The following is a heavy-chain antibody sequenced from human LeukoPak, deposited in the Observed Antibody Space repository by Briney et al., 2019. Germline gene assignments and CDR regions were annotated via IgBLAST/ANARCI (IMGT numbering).Heavy chain of an antibody. Sequence: SATLSLTCTVSGYSISSGYYWGWIRQPPGKGLEWIGSIYHSGSTYYNPSLKSRVTISVDTTKNKFSLKLSSGTAADTAVYYCASDSSGYYKFDYWGQGTLVTVSS. D-gene: IGHD3-22*01. J-gene: IGHJ4*02. V-gene: IGHV4-38-2*02. CDR2: IYHSGST. CDR3: ASDSSGYYKFDY. CDR1: GYSISSGYY.